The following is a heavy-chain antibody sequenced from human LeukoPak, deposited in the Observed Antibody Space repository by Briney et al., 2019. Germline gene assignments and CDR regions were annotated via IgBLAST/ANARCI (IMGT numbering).Heavy chain of an antibody. CDR1: GGSISSGDYY. V-gene: IGHV4-30-4*01. CDR3: ARDGNCSGGSCYSLGWFDP. D-gene: IGHD2-15*01. CDR2: IYYSGGT. J-gene: IGHJ5*02. Sequence: SETLSLTCTVSGGSISSGDYYWSWIRQPPGKGLEWIGYIYYSGGTYYNPSLKSRVTISVDTSKNQFSLKLSSVTAADTAVYYCARDGNCSGGSCYSLGWFDPWGQGTLVTVSS.